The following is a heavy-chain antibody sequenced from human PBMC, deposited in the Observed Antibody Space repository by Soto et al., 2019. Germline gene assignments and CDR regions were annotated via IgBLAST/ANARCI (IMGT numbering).Heavy chain of an antibody. J-gene: IGHJ4*02. V-gene: IGHV3-30-3*01. CDR2: LSYDGSNK. D-gene: IGHD3-22*01. CDR3: ARGSDRNYFDY. CDR1: EFTFSRYA. Sequence: LRLSCTASEFTFSRYAMHWVRQAPGKGLEWVAVLSYDGSNKYYADSVKGRFTISRDNSKNTLYLQMNSLRGEDTALYYCARGSDRNYFDYWGQGTLVTVSS.